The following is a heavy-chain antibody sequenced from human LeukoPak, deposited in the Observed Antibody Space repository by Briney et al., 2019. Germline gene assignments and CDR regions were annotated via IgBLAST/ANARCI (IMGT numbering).Heavy chain of an antibody. CDR2: IYYSGST. D-gene: IGHD3-22*01. V-gene: IGHV4-61*01. J-gene: IGHJ4*02. Sequence: SETLSLTCTVSGGSVSSGSYYWSWVRQPPGKGLEWIGYIYYSGSTNYNPSLKSRVTISVDTSKNQFSLKLSSVTAADTVVYYCARDQNEYYYDSSGYSLWGQGTLVTISS. CDR3: ARDQNEYYYDSSGYSL. CDR1: GGSVSSGSYY.